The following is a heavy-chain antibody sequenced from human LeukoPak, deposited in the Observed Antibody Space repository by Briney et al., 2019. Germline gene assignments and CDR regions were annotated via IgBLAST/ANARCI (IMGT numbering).Heavy chain of an antibody. CDR2: MNWKTDIV. V-gene: IGHV3-9*03. J-gene: IGHJ2*01. Sequence: GGSLRLSCAASGFTFNFDDYAFHWVRQAPGKGLEWVSGMNWKTDIVAYADSVKDRFTISRDNDRKSVHLQMNSLTPDDMAVYHCAKGPKENWYFDLWGRGTLVTVSS. CDR3: AKGPKENWYFDL. CDR1: GFTFNFDDYA.